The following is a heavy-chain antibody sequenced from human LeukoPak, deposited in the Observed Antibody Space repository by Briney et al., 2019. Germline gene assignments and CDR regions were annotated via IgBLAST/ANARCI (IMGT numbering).Heavy chain of an antibody. CDR2: INSSGGST. Sequence: GASVKVSCKASGYTFTSYYMHWVRQAPGQGLEWMGIINSSGGSTSYAQKFQGRVTMTRDTSTSTVYMELSSLRSEDTAVYYCAREGDPTWGPRYFDYWGQGTMVTVSS. D-gene: IGHD7-27*01. J-gene: IGHJ4*03. V-gene: IGHV1-46*01. CDR1: GYTFTSYY. CDR3: AREGDPTWGPRYFDY.